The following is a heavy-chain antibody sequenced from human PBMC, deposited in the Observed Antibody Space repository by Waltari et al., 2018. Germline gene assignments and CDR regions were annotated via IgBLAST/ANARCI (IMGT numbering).Heavy chain of an antibody. CDR1: GGSISSYY. Sequence: QVQLQESGPGLVKPSETLSLTCTVSGGSISSYYWSWIRQPPGKGLEWIGYIYYSGSPNYHPSPKRRVTISVDTAKNQFSLKLSSGTAGDTAVYYCARGADFWGGYRWFDPWGQGTLVTVSS. V-gene: IGHV4-59*01. D-gene: IGHD3-3*01. CDR3: ARGADFWGGYRWFDP. CDR2: IYYSGSP. J-gene: IGHJ5*02.